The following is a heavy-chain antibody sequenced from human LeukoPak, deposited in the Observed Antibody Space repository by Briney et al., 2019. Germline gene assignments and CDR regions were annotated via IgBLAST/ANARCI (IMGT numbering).Heavy chain of an antibody. J-gene: IGHJ2*01. CDR3: ARDFPARDWFFDL. Sequence: GASVKVSCKASGGTFSSYAISWVRQAPGQGLEWMGWINTNTGNPTYAQGFTGRFVFSLDTSVSTAYLQISSLKAEDTAVYYCARDFPARDWFFDLWGRGTLVTVSS. CDR1: GGTFSSYA. CDR2: INTNTGNP. V-gene: IGHV7-4-1*02.